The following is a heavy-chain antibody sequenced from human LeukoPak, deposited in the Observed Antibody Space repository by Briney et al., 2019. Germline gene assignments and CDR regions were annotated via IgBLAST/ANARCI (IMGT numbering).Heavy chain of an antibody. CDR3: ARDKSIAAADRDLDY. CDR2: IYYSGST. CDR1: GGSISSYY. V-gene: IGHV4-59*01. D-gene: IGHD6-13*01. J-gene: IGHJ4*02. Sequence: SETLSLTCTVSGGSISSYYWSWIRQPPGKGLEWIGYIYYSGSTNYNPSLKSRLTISVDTSNNQFSLKLSSVTAADTAVYYCARDKSIAAADRDLDYWGQGTLVTVSS.